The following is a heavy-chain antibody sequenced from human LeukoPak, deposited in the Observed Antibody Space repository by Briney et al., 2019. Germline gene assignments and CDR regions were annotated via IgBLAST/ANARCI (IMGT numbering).Heavy chain of an antibody. J-gene: IGHJ3*02. V-gene: IGHV4-59*01. CDR1: DGSISSYY. D-gene: IGHD5-24*01. Sequence: TPSETLSLTCTVSDGSISSYYWSWIRQPPGKGLEWIGYIYYSGSTNYNPSLKSRVTISVDTSKNQFSLKLSSVTAADTAVYYCARNRMATIVHDAYDIWGQGTMVTVSS. CDR3: ARNRMATIVHDAYDI. CDR2: IYYSGST.